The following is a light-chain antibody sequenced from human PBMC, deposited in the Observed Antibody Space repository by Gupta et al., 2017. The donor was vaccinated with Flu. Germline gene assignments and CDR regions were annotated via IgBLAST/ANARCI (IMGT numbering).Light chain of an antibody. J-gene: IGKJ1*01. Sequence: DIHMTQSPSSLSASVGDRVTITCRASQGIRNDLGWYQQKPGDAPKRLVYGASTLQSGVPLRFGGSGFGTKFTLTINSLQPEDFATYYCLQHNNYPWTFGQGTKVEV. V-gene: IGKV1-17*01. CDR1: QGIRND. CDR3: LQHNNYPWT. CDR2: GAS.